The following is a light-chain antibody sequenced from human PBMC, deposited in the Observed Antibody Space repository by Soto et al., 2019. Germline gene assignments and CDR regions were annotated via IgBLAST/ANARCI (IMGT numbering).Light chain of an antibody. CDR1: SNDVGGYNY. CDR3: SSYTSSSSSWV. J-gene: IGLJ3*02. Sequence: QPVLTQPASVSGSPGQSITISCTGTSNDVGGYNYVSWYQQHPGKAPKLMIYEVSNRPSGVSNRFSGSKSGNTASLTISGLQAEDDADYYCSSYTSSSSSWVFGGGTKLTVL. V-gene: IGLV2-14*01. CDR2: EVS.